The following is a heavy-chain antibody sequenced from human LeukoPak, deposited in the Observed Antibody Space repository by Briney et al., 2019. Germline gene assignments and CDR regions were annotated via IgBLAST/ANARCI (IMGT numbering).Heavy chain of an antibody. CDR2: ISSSSSYI. J-gene: IGHJ4*02. Sequence: PGGSLRLSCAASGFTFSSYSMNWVRQAPGKGLEWVSSISSSSSYIYYADSVKGRFTISRDNAKNSLYLQMNSLRAEDTAVYYCARERPTAGFPFDYWGQGTLVTVSS. CDR3: ARERPTAGFPFDY. D-gene: IGHD6-13*01. V-gene: IGHV3-21*01. CDR1: GFTFSSYS.